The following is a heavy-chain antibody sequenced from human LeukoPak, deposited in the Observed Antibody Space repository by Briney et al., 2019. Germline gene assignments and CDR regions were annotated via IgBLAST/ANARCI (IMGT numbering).Heavy chain of an antibody. CDR2: IIPIFGTA. CDR3: ARDRRDGYRNAFDI. CDR1: GGTFSSYA. Sequence: SVKVSCKASGGTFSSYAISWVRQAPGQGLAWMGGIIPIFGTANYAQKFQGRVTITADKSTSTAYMELSSLRSEDTAVYYCARDRRDGYRNAFDIWGQGTMVTVSS. J-gene: IGHJ3*02. V-gene: IGHV1-69*06. D-gene: IGHD5-24*01.